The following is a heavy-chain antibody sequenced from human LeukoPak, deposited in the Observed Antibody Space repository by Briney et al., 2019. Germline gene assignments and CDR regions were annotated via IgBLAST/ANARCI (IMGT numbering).Heavy chain of an antibody. Sequence: SETLSLTCTVSGGPITTYYWTWIRQPPGKGLEWIGHIYDSGSTNYNPSLKSRVTISVDTSKNQFSLKLSSVTAADTAVYYCARDQMLGISSTSHYYYGMDVWGQGTTVTVSS. V-gene: IGHV4-59*01. CDR2: IYDSGST. J-gene: IGHJ6*02. CDR3: ARDQMLGISSTSHYYYGMDV. D-gene: IGHD2-2*01. CDR1: GGPITTYY.